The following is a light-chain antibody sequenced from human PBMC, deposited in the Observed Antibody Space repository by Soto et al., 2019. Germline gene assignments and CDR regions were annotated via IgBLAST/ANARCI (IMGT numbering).Light chain of an antibody. Sequence: IQLTQSPSSLSASVGDRVTITCRASQGISSYLAWYQQKPGKAPKLLIYAASTLQSGVPSRFSGSGSGTEFTLTISSLQPEDFATYSCQQLNSYPLTFGGGTKVDIK. V-gene: IGKV1-9*01. CDR1: QGISSY. CDR2: AAS. J-gene: IGKJ4*01. CDR3: QQLNSYPLT.